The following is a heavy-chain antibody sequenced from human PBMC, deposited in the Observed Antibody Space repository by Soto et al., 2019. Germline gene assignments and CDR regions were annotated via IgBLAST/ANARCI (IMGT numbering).Heavy chain of an antibody. D-gene: IGHD1-26*01. CDR2: IYASGSP. J-gene: IGHJ4*02. CDR1: GGSISVYY. CDR3: ARGVGSSPPRY. Sequence: SETLTLTCTISGGSISVYYWSWIRQSPGQALEWIGYIYASGSPYYNPSLRSRVLISADTSKNQVSLELTSATAADTAVYFCARGVGSSPPRYWGRGTLVTVSS. V-gene: IGHV4-59*01.